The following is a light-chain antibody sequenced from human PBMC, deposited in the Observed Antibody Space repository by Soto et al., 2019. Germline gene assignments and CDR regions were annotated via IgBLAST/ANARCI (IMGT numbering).Light chain of an antibody. CDR2: QVS. J-gene: IGKJ1*01. CDR3: MQGTHWPT. CDR1: QSVLHSDGDTY. Sequence: EVVLTQSPLSLAVNLGQPASIACKSSQSVLHSDGDTYLNWFQQRPGQSPRRLIYQVSHRDSGVPDRFSGSGSGTDFTLKISRVEAEDVGIYYCMQGTHWPTFGQGTRVEIK. V-gene: IGKV2-30*02.